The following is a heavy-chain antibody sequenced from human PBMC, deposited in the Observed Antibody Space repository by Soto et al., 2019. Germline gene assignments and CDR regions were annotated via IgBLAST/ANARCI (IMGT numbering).Heavy chain of an antibody. D-gene: IGHD3-9*01. CDR1: GFSLTSMGLC. V-gene: IGHV2-70*19. CDR3: ARMRVISLHDSTPQNLIDF. J-gene: IGHJ4*02. CDR2: IDWNDDK. Sequence: SGPTLVNPTQTLTLTCSFSGFSLTSMGLCVNWVRQSPGKALEWLAFIDWNDDKHYSTSLKTRLTISMDTSKNQVVLTMTNMDPVDTGTYYCARMRVISLHDSTPQNLIDFWGPGTLVTVSS.